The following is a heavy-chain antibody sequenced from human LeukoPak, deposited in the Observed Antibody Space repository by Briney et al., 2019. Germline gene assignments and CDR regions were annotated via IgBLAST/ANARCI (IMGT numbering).Heavy chain of an antibody. J-gene: IGHJ6*03. CDR1: GFTFSSYG. D-gene: IGHD5-18*01. Sequence: QSGGSLRLSCAASGFTFSSYGMHWVRQAPGKGLEWVAFIRYDGSNKYYADSVKGRFTISRDNSKNTLYLQMNSLRAEDTAVYYCARDSGYSYGSLQFYYYYYYMDVWGKGTTVTVSS. CDR2: IRYDGSNK. V-gene: IGHV3-30*02. CDR3: ARDSGYSYGSLQFYYYYYYMDV.